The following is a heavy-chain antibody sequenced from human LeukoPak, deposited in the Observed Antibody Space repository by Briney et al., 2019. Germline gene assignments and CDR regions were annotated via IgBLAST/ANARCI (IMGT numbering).Heavy chain of an antibody. CDR2: ISSTGGST. J-gene: IGHJ4*02. CDR1: GSTFSSYA. Sequence: GGSLRLSCSASGSTFSSYAMYWVRQAPGKGLEYVSTISSTGGSTYYADSVKGRFTISRDNAKNTLYLQMNSLRAEDTAAYYCAKEGEQRTSSSWFGIDYWGQGALVTVSS. V-gene: IGHV3-64*04. CDR3: AKEGEQRTSSSWFGIDY. D-gene: IGHD6-13*01.